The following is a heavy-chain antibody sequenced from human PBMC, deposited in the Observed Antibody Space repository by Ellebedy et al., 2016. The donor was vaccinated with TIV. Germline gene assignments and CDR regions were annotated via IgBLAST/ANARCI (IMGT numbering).Heavy chain of an antibody. CDR1: GGTFSNYA. J-gene: IGHJ1*01. CDR3: ARATPGTWSEYFQH. CDR2: IVPIFGTA. D-gene: IGHD6-13*01. Sequence: AASVTVSCKASGGTFSNYAITWMRQAPGQGLEWVGGIVPIFGTANYARKFQGSVTITADKSTSTAYMELSSLRSEDTAVYSCARATPGTWSEYFQHWGQGTLVTVSS. V-gene: IGHV1-69*06.